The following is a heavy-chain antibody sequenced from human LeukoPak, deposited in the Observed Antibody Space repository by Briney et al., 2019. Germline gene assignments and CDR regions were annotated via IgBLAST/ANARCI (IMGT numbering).Heavy chain of an antibody. CDR3: ARIVPRTLNWFDP. Sequence: GESLKISCAASGFTFSSYAMSWVRQAPGKGPEWVSAISGSGGSTYYADSVEGRFTISRDNSKNTLYLQMNSLRAEDTAVYYCARIVPRTLNWFDPWGQGTLVTVSS. D-gene: IGHD2-8*01. CDR2: ISGSGGST. CDR1: GFTFSSYA. J-gene: IGHJ5*02. V-gene: IGHV3-23*01.